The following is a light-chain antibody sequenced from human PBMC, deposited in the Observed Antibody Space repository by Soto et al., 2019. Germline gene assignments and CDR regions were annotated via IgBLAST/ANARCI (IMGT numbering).Light chain of an antibody. CDR1: QSVSRN. CDR3: QQRNVWPPIT. Sequence: IVMPQGPGTLSVSPGEISTFSCRASQSVSRNLAWYQQKPGHAPRLLIYGASTRATGIPASFSGSRSGTEFTLTINSLEPEDFAAYYYQQRNVWPPITFGQGTRLEIK. J-gene: IGKJ5*01. V-gene: IGKV3-15*01. CDR2: GAS.